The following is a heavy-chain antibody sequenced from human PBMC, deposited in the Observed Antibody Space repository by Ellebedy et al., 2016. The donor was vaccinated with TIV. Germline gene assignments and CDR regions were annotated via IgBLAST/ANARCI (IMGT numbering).Heavy chain of an antibody. V-gene: IGHV3-72*01. CDR2: IRDRPNGYTS. CDR1: GFTISDHY. D-gene: IGHD4-17*01. J-gene: IGHJ4*02. CDR3: VRVRHGDFFNY. Sequence: GGSLRLSXAASGFTISDHYMDWVRQAPGKGLEWVGRIRDRPNGYTSDYAASVEGRFTISRDDSENSLYLQMKSLKAEDTAVYYRVRVRHGDFFNYWGQGTLVTVSS.